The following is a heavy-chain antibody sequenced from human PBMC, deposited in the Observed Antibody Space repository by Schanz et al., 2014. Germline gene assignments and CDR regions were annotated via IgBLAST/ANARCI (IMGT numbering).Heavy chain of an antibody. J-gene: IGHJ3*02. V-gene: IGHV3-21*01. CDR2: ISYGTSYI. CDR3: ARVALPGYSSPRDAFDI. D-gene: IGHD5-18*01. CDR1: GFNFSSYS. Sequence: VQLVESGGGVVQPGGSLRLSCAASGFNFSSYSLNWVRQAPGKGLEWVSSISYGTSYIYYAESVKGRFTISRDNAKNSLYLQMNGLRAEDTAVYYCARVALPGYSSPRDAFDIWGQGTMVTVSS.